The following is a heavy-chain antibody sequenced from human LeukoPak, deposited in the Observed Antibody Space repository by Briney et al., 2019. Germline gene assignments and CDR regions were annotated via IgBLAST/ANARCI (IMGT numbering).Heavy chain of an antibody. Sequence: GGSLRLSCAASGFTFSSYGMHWVRQAPGKGLEWVAVIWYDGSNKYYADSVKGRFTISRDNSKNTLYLQMNSLRAEDTAVYYCARGGPEAAAASYYFDYWGQGTLVTVSS. D-gene: IGHD6-13*01. CDR3: ARGGPEAAAASYYFDY. CDR1: GFTFSSYG. CDR2: IWYDGSNK. V-gene: IGHV3-33*01. J-gene: IGHJ4*02.